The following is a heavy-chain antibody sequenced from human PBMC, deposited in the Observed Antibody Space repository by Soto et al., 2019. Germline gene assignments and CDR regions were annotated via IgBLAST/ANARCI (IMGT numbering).Heavy chain of an antibody. V-gene: IGHV3-7*01. Sequence: EVQLEESGGGLVQPGGSLRLSCAGSGFRFSGYWVNWVRQAPGKGLEWVANIKGDGSDKNYLDSVKGRFTISRDNAKNSLYLQMDSLRAEDTAVYYCAKESWRLDYWGQGTLVTVSS. J-gene: IGHJ4*02. D-gene: IGHD3-3*01. CDR1: GFRFSGYW. CDR3: AKESWRLDY. CDR2: IKGDGSDK.